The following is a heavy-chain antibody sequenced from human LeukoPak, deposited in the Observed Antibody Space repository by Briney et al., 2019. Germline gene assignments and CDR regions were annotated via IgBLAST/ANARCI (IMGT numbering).Heavy chain of an antibody. CDR3: ARTYYDYVWGSYRHNTRDPPLRYNWFDP. CDR1: GGSFSGYY. CDR2: INHSGST. Sequence: PSETLSLTCAVYGGSFSGYYWSWIRQPPGKGLEWIGEINHSGSTNYNPSLKSRVTISVDTSKNQFSLKLSSVTAADTAVYYCARTYYDYVWGSYRHNTRDPPLRYNWFDPWGQGTLVTVSS. D-gene: IGHD3-16*02. J-gene: IGHJ5*02. V-gene: IGHV4-34*01.